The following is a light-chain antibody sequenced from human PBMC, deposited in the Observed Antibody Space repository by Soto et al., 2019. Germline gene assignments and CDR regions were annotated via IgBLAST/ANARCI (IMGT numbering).Light chain of an antibody. V-gene: IGKV4-1*01. Sequence: DTVMTQSPDSLAVSLGERVTINCKSSRSLLYSSTNRNYLAWFQQKPGQPPKLLTYWASTRESGVPDRFTGGGSGTDFALTISGLQAEDVAVYYCQQYYSSPWTFGQGTKVEIK. CDR2: WAS. CDR3: QQYYSSPWT. J-gene: IGKJ1*01. CDR1: RSLLYSSTNRNY.